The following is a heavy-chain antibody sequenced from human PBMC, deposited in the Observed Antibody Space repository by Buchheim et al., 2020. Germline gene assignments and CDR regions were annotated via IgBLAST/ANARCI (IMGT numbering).Heavy chain of an antibody. CDR3: ARGRYYYDSSGYYYWFDP. J-gene: IGHJ5*02. Sequence: QVQLQESGPGLVKPSQTLSLTCTVSGGPISSGGYYWSWIRQHPGKGLEWIGSIYYSASTYYTPALKSRVTISVDTSKNQFSLELSSVTAADTAVYYCARGRYYYDSSGYYYWFDPWGQGTL. V-gene: IGHV4-31*03. D-gene: IGHD3-22*01. CDR2: IYYSAST. CDR1: GGPISSGGYY.